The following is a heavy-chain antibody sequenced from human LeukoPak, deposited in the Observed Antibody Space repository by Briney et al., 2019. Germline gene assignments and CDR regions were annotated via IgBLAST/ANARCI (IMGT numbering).Heavy chain of an antibody. CDR3: ARDRGSSSWYGGTYDY. CDR2: IWYDGSNK. CDR1: GFTFSSYG. J-gene: IGHJ4*02. Sequence: PGGSLRLSCAASGFTFSSYGMHWVRQAPGKGLEWVAVIWYDGSNKYYADSVKGRFTISRDNSKNTLYLQMNSLRAEDTAVYYCARDRGSSSWYGGTYDYWGQGTLVTVSS. D-gene: IGHD6-13*01. V-gene: IGHV3-33*01.